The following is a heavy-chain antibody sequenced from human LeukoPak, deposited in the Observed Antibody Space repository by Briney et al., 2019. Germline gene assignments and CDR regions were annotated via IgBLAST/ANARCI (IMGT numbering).Heavy chain of an antibody. J-gene: IGHJ4*02. CDR1: GYSFTNSW. V-gene: IGHV5-51*01. D-gene: IGHD1-20*01. CDR2: IYPGDSDT. Sequence: GESLKISCKGSGYSFTNSWIGWVRQMPGKGLEWMGIIYPGDSDTRYSPSFQGQVTISADKSISTAHLQWSSLKASDAAIYYCARGGQNNCVSFDYWGQGTLVSVSS. CDR3: ARGGQNNCVSFDY.